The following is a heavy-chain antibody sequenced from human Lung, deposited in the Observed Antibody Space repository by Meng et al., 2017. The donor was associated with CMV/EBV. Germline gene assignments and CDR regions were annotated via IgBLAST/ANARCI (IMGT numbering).Heavy chain of an antibody. CDR2: IIPIFGTA. V-gene: IGHV1-69*05. CDR3: ASVGFCSGTTCYTGDYTIRRHFER. CDR1: SGTFSGFA. Sequence: SXXVSSNASSGTFSGFAISWVRHAPGQGLEWMVGIIPIFGTANYAQNFQGRVNITTDEFRITAYTELSSLRSEDTAIYYCASVGFCSGTTCYTGDYTIRRHFERGXKGTXVTVSS. J-gene: IGHJ4*02. D-gene: IGHD2-2*02.